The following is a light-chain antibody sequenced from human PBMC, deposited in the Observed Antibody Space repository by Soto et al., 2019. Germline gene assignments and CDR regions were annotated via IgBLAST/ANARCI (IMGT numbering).Light chain of an antibody. J-gene: IGLJ1*01. CDR2: RNA. CDR3: EAWDDSLSGHV. V-gene: IGLV1-47*01. CDR1: RSNIGNNY. Sequence: QSVLTQPPSASGTPGQTVTISCSGSRSNIGNNYVCWYQQLPGAAPKLLIYRNAQRPSGVPDRFSGSKSGTAPSLAISGLRSEDEADYFCEAWDDSLSGHVFXTGTKVTVL.